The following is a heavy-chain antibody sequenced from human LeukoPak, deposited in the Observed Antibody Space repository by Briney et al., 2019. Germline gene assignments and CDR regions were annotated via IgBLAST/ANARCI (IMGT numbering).Heavy chain of an antibody. Sequence: GGSLRLSCAASGFTFSSYEMNWVRQAPGKGLEWVSYISSSGSTIYYADSVKGRFTISRDNAKNSLYLQMNSLRAEDTAIYYCARDGSRGNLVTAPDYWGQGTLVTVSS. J-gene: IGHJ4*02. D-gene: IGHD2-21*02. CDR3: ARDGSRGNLVTAPDY. CDR2: ISSSGSTI. CDR1: GFTFSSYE. V-gene: IGHV3-48*03.